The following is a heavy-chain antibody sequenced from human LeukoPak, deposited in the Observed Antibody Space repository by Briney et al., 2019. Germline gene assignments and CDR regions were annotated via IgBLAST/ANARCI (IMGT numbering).Heavy chain of an antibody. CDR1: GVSIKTGGYS. CDR3: TRGWSSAGVFDT. V-gene: IGHV4-61*02. D-gene: IGHD6-19*01. CDR2: IYISGNT. J-gene: IGHJ3*02. Sequence: KASQTLSLTCTVSGVSIKTGGYSWTWIRQPAGKGLEWIGRIYISGNTDQNPSLKSRVTVSMDSSKNQFSLEMKSVTAADTAVYYCTRGWSSAGVFDTWGQGTVVTVSS.